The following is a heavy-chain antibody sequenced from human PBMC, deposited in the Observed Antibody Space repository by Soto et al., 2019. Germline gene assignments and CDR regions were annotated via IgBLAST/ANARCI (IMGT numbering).Heavy chain of an antibody. CDR1: GGSISIGGYY. CDR3: ERVKTLRMVAATIRWFDP. CDR2: IYYSGST. D-gene: IGHD2-15*01. J-gene: IGHJ5*02. Sequence: SETLSLTCTVSGGSISIGGYYWSWIRQHPGKGLEWIGYIYYSGSTYYNPSLKSRVTISVDTSKNQFSLKLSSVTAADTAVYYCERVKTLRMVAATIRWFDPWGQGTLVTVSS. V-gene: IGHV4-31*03.